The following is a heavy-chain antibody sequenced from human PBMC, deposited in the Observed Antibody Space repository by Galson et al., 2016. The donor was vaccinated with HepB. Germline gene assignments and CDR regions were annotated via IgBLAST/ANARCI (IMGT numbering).Heavy chain of an antibody. CDR2: ISDYDGNT. D-gene: IGHD3-16*01. CDR3: ARDGRIWGWGTGKFDY. CDR1: GYTFTSYG. Sequence: SVKVSCKASGYTFTSYGISWVRQAPGQGLEWMEWISDYDGNTNYAHNIQDRLTMTTDTSTTTAYLELRSLKSDDTAVYYCARDGRIWGWGTGKFDYWGQGTLVIVSS. V-gene: IGHV1-18*01. J-gene: IGHJ4*02.